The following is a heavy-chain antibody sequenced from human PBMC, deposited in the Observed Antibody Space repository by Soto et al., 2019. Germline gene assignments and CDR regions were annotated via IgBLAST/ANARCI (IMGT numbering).Heavy chain of an antibody. CDR3: ARAYCSGGSCYSDY. CDR1: GGSISSYY. D-gene: IGHD2-15*01. J-gene: IGHJ4*02. CDR2: IYYSGST. Sequence: SETLSLTCTVSGGSISSYYWSWIRQHPGKGLEWIGYIYYSGSTNYNPSLKSRVTISVDTSKNQFSLKLSSVTAADTAVYYCARAYCSGGSCYSDYWGQGTMVTVSS. V-gene: IGHV4-59*01.